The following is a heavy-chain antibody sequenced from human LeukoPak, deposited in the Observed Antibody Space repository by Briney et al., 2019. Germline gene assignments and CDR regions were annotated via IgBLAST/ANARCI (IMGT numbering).Heavy chain of an antibody. CDR3: ARERQGGYFDY. Sequence: ASVKVSCKASGYTFTNYYCHWVRQPPGQGLEWMGVIHPSGTSTTYAQKFQGRVTMTRDTSTSTVYMELSSLRSEDTAVYYCARERQGGYFDYWGQGTLVTVSS. CDR2: IHPSGTST. V-gene: IGHV1-46*01. D-gene: IGHD1-26*01. J-gene: IGHJ4*02. CDR1: GYTFTNYY.